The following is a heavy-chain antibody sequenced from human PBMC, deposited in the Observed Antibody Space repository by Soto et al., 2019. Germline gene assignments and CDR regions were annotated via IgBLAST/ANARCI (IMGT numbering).Heavy chain of an antibody. CDR3: AAEVYSGGDCCHFDY. Sequence: QMQVVQSGPEVKKPGTSVKVSCETSGFTFSNSAVQWVRQARGQRLEWVGWIVVGTGNTNYAQKFQERVTITRDMSTNTAYMELSSLGSEDTAVYYCAAEVYSGGDCCHFDYWGQGTLVTVSS. V-gene: IGHV1-58*01. CDR2: IVVGTGNT. J-gene: IGHJ4*02. CDR1: GFTFSNSA. D-gene: IGHD2-21*02.